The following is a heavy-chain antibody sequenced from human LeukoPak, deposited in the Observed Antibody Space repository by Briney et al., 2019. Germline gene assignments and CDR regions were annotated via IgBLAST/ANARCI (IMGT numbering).Heavy chain of an antibody. CDR2: ISSSSSYI. D-gene: IGHD3-16*02. V-gene: IGHV3-21*01. CDR1: GFTFSSYS. Sequence: GGSLRLSCAASGFTFSSYSMNWVRQAPGKGLEWVSSISSSSSYIYYADSVKGRFTISRDNAKNSLYLQMNSLRAEDTAVYYCARGVIRYDYVWGSYRYEDAFDIWGQGTMVTVSS. CDR3: ARGVIRYDYVWGSYRYEDAFDI. J-gene: IGHJ3*02.